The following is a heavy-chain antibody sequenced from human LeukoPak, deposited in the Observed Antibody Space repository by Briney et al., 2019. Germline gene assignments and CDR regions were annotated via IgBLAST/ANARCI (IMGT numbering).Heavy chain of an antibody. CDR2: FYSGGNT. CDR3: ARASADSSGWSRPFGY. J-gene: IGHJ4*02. V-gene: IGHV3-23*05. CDR1: GFTFSSYA. Sequence: PGGSLRLSCAASGFTFSSYAMSWVRQAPGKGLEWVSAFYSGGNTYYAGSVKGRFIISRDSSKNTLYLQMNNLRPEDTAMYYCARASADSSGWSRPFGYWGQGTLVTVSS. D-gene: IGHD6-19*01.